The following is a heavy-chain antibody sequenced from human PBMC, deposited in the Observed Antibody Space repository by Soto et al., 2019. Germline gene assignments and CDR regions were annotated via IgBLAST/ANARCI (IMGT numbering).Heavy chain of an antibody. D-gene: IGHD4-17*01. V-gene: IGHV1-18*01. CDR3: ARDSIRDDSGDLSDSPRAGTFDY. J-gene: IGHJ4*02. Sequence: QVQLVQSGAEVKKPGASVKVSCKASGYTFTSYGISWVRQAPGQGLEWMGWISAYNGNTNYAQKLQGRVTMTTDTSTSTASMELRSLRSDDTAGYYCARDSIRDDSGDLSDSPRAGTFDYWGQGTLVTVSS. CDR2: ISAYNGNT. CDR1: GYTFTSYG.